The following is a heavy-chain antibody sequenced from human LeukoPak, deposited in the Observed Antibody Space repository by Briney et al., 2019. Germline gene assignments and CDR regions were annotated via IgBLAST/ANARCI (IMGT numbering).Heavy chain of an antibody. V-gene: IGHV1-2*02. D-gene: IGHD6-13*01. J-gene: IGHJ4*02. CDR1: GYTFTGYF. CDR2: INPNSGGT. Sequence: ASVKVPCKASGYTFTGYFLHWVRRAPGQGFEWMGWINPNSGGTYYTQRFQGRVTMTRDTSISTAYMELSSLRSDDTAVYYCARAQPLTAPAGTFANSWGQGTLVTVSS. CDR3: ARAQPLTAPAGTFANS.